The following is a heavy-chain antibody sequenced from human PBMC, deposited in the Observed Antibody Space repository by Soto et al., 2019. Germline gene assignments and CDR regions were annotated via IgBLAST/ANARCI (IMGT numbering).Heavy chain of an antibody. D-gene: IGHD3-22*01. Sequence: QVQLVQSGAEVRKPGSSVKVSCKASGGTFSRQAISWVRQAPGQGLEWMGGIIPIFGTANHAQKFQGRVTIIANESTSTVYMGLSSLRSEDTAMYYCARGWGYDSNDYYYAYWGQGTLVIVSS. CDR1: GGTFSRQA. V-gene: IGHV1-69*01. J-gene: IGHJ4*02. CDR3: ARGWGYDSNDYYYAY. CDR2: IIPIFGTA.